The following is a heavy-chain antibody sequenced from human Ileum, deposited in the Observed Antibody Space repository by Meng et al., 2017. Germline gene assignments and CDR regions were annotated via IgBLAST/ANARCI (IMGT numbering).Heavy chain of an antibody. CDR1: GGSISSGDYY. CDR3: ARAPKYCTNAVCSRPLDS. Sequence: QVQLQESGPRLVKPSQTLSLTCTASGGSISSGDYYWSWVRQSPGKGPEWIGYIYSNGNTYSNPSLRGRLMISIDTSKNQFSLKLSSVTAADTAVYYCARAPKYCTNAVCSRPLDSWGQGTLGTVSS. D-gene: IGHD2-8*01. V-gene: IGHV4-30-4*01. J-gene: IGHJ4*02. CDR2: IYSNGNT.